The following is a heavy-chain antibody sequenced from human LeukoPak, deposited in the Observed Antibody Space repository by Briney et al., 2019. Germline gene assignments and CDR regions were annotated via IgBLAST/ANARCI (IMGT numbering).Heavy chain of an antibody. V-gene: IGHV4-39*01. CDR2: IYYSGNT. CDR1: GGSISSSSYY. CDR3: ARLGDTVSTDRYFDY. Sequence: SQTLSLTCTVSGGSISSSSYYWGWIRQPPGKGLEWIGSIYYSGNTYYNPSLKSRVTLSVDTSKNQFSLKLSSVTAADTAVYYCARLGDTVSTDRYFDYWGQGTLVTVSS. D-gene: IGHD5/OR15-5a*01. J-gene: IGHJ4*02.